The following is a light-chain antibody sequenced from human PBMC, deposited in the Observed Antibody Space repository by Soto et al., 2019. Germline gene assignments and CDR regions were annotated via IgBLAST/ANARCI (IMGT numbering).Light chain of an antibody. J-gene: IGLJ2*01. CDR2: QDY. V-gene: IGLV3-1*01. Sequence: SSELTQPPSVSVSPGQTASITCSGNKLGNKNVCWYQQKTGQSPVLFIYQDYLRPSGVPERFSGSNSGNTATLTISGTQAMDDADYYCQAWDTGTVIFGGGTKLTVL. CDR1: KLGNKN. CDR3: QAWDTGTVI.